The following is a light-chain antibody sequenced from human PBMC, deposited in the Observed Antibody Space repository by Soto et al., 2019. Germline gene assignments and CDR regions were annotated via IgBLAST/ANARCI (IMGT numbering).Light chain of an antibody. J-gene: IGKJ1*01. V-gene: IGKV3-15*01. CDR2: GAS. CDR1: QTIRSS. Sequence: EVVMTQSPATLSVSLGERATLSCRASQTIRSSLAWYQQKPGQAPRLLIYGASTRATDIPARFGGSGSGTEFTLTISSMQSEDSAIYYCQQYNNWPQTSGQGTKVDIK. CDR3: QQYNNWPQT.